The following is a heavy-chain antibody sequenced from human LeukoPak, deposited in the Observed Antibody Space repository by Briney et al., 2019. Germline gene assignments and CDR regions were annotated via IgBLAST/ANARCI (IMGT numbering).Heavy chain of an antibody. V-gene: IGHV6-1*01. CDR3: ARSHHSYYFDY. Sequence: SQTLSLTCAISGDSVSSNFVAWNWIRQSPSRGLEWLGRTYYRSKWYNDYAGSVKSRMTINPDTSKNQFSLQLNSVTPEDAALYYCARSHHSYYFDYWGQGTLVTVSS. CDR1: GDSVSSNFVA. CDR2: TYYRSKWYN. J-gene: IGHJ4*02.